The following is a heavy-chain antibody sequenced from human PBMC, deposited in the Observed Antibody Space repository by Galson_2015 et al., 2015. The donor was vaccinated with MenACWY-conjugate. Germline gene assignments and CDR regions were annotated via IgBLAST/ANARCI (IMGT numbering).Heavy chain of an antibody. CDR2: IYSRGRN. D-gene: IGHD1-14*01. V-gene: IGHV4-61*01. Sequence: SETLSLTCTVSGGYVSSGSYWTWIRQPPGKGLEWIGLIYSRGRNKYNPSLKSRVTISLDMSKNQVSLKLSSVTAADTAVYYCAREYNKWGQGTLVTVSS. CDR3: AREYNK. J-gene: IGHJ4*02. CDR1: GGYVSSGSY.